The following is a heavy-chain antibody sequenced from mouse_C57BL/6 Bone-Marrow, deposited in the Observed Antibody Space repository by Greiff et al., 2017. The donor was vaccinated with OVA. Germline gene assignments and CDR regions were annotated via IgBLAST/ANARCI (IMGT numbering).Heavy chain of an antibody. CDR3: TRHSNYDYYAMDY. CDR2: IRNKANNHAT. CDR1: GFTFSDAW. D-gene: IGHD2-5*01. Sequence: DVMLVESGGGLVQPGGSMKLSCAASGFTFSDAWMDWVRQSPEKGLEWVAEIRNKANNHATYYAESVKGRFTISRDDSKSSVYLQMNSLRAEDTGIYYCTRHSNYDYYAMDYWGQGTSVTVSS. V-gene: IGHV6-6*01. J-gene: IGHJ4*01.